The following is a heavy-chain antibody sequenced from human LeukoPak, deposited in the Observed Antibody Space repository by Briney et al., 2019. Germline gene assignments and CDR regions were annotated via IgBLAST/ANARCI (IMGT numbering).Heavy chain of an antibody. J-gene: IGHJ4*02. CDR2: ISSSSSYI. D-gene: IGHD3-22*01. Sequence: GGSLRLSCAASGFTFSSYSMNWVRQAPGKGLEWVSSISSSSSYIYYADSVKGRFTISRDNAKNSLYLQMNSLRAEDTAVYYCAKLYDSSGYYFGWGQGTLVTVSS. CDR1: GFTFSSYS. V-gene: IGHV3-21*01. CDR3: AKLYDSSGYYFG.